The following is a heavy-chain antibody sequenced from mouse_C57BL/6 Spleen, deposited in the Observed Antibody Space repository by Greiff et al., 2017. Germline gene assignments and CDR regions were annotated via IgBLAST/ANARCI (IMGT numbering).Heavy chain of an antibody. V-gene: IGHV1-54*01. CDR3: ARSQITTVFDY. CDR1: GYAFTNYL. Sequence: QVQLQQSGAELVRPGTSVKVSCKASGYAFTNYLIEWVKQRPGQGLEWIGVINPGSGGTNYNEKFKGKATLTADKSSSTAYMQLRSLTSEDSAVYFCARSQITTVFDYWGQGTTLTVSS. D-gene: IGHD1-1*01. CDR2: INPGSGGT. J-gene: IGHJ2*01.